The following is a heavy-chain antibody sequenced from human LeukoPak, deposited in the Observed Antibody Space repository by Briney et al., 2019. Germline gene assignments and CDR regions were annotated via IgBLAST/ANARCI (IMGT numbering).Heavy chain of an antibody. V-gene: IGHV1-18*01. Sequence: ASVKVSCKASGYTFTSYGISWVRQAPGQGLEWMGWISAYNGNTNYAQNLQGRVTMTTDTSTSTAYMELRSLRSDDTAVYYCAREWAYSTNYYFDYWGQGTLVTVSS. CDR2: ISAYNGNT. CDR3: AREWAYSTNYYFDY. D-gene: IGHD1-26*01. J-gene: IGHJ4*02. CDR1: GYTFTSYG.